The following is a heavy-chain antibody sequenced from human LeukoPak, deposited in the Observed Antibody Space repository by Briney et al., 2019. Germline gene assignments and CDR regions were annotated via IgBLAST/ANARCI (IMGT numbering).Heavy chain of an antibody. D-gene: IGHD3-22*01. CDR3: ARGGDDSSGYWMAFDI. CDR1: GGSISSGGYS. Sequence: SETLSLTCAVSGGSISSGGYSWGWIRQPPGKGLEWIGYIYHSGSTYYNPSLKSRVTISVDRSKNQFSLKLSSVTAADTAVYYCARGGDDSSGYWMAFDIWGQGTMVTVSS. CDR2: IYHSGST. V-gene: IGHV4-30-2*01. J-gene: IGHJ3*02.